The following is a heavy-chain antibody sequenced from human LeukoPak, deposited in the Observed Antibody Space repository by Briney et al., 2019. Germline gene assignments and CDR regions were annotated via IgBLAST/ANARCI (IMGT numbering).Heavy chain of an antibody. CDR2: IFYSGST. CDR1: GGSISSSGYY. V-gene: IGHV4-39*01. CDR3: ARLDYGDSPNYYYYYMDV. J-gene: IGHJ6*03. D-gene: IGHD4-17*01. Sequence: SETLSLTCTVSGGSISSSGYYWGWIRQPPGKGLECIGNIFYSGSTDYNPSLKRRVTISVDTTKNQFSLKVSSVTAADTAIYYCARLDYGDSPNYYYYYMDVWGKGITVTICS.